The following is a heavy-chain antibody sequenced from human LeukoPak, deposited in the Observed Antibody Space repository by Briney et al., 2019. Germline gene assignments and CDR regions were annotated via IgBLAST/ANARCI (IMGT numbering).Heavy chain of an antibody. CDR2: IYYSGST. V-gene: IGHV4-31*03. CDR3: ARVSINLGYCSGGSCSYYFDY. CDR1: GGSISSGGYY. Sequence: TSETLSLTCTVSGGSISSGGYYWSWIRQHPGKGLEWIGYIYYSGSTYYNPSLKSRVTISVDTSKNQFSLKLSSVTAGDTAVYYCARVSINLGYCSGGSCSYYFDYWGQGTLVTVSS. J-gene: IGHJ4*02. D-gene: IGHD2-15*01.